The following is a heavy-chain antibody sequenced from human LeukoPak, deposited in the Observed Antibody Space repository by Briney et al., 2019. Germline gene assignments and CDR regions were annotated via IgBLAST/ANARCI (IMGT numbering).Heavy chain of an antibody. V-gene: IGHV4-59*08. CDR1: GVSISSYY. Sequence: SETLSLTCTVSGVSISSYYWSWIRQPPGKGLEWIGYIYYSGSTNYNPSLKRRVTISVDTSKNLFSLKLRSMTAADTAVYYCARSVRRGFNFDSWGQGTLVTVSS. CDR3: ARSVRRGFNFDS. J-gene: IGHJ4*02. CDR2: IYYSGST. D-gene: IGHD1-26*01.